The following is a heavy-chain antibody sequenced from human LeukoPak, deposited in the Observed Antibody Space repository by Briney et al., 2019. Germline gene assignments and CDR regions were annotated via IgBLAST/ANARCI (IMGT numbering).Heavy chain of an antibody. CDR3: AKRGVVIRVILVGFHKKAYYFDS. J-gene: IGHJ4*02. V-gene: IGHV3-23*01. CDR2: IRGSGGST. Sequence: GGSLRHSRAFSLITLINYVMSWVRQAPWKGVEWVAGIRGSGGSTNSEDSVRGRFTISIDNSKNPLYVHMSSLRAEDTAVYFCAKRGVVIRVILVGFHKKAYYFDSWGQGALVTVSS. D-gene: IGHD3-22*01. CDR1: LITLINYV.